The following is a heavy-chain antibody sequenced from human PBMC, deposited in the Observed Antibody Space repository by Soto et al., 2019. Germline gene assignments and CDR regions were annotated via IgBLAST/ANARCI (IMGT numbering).Heavy chain of an antibody. J-gene: IGHJ6*02. CDR2: INAGNGNT. CDR3: ARDPNDRIAYYHHYYYGMDV. CDR1: GYTFTSYG. D-gene: IGHD3-22*01. V-gene: IGHV1-3*01. Sequence: QIQLMQSGAEVKKPGASGKVSCKAAGYTFTSYGIHWVRQAPGQRLEWTGWINAGNGNTKYSDKFQCRVTITRDTSASTAYLELSSLRSEDTAVYYCARDPNDRIAYYHHYYYGMDVWGQRTTVTVS.